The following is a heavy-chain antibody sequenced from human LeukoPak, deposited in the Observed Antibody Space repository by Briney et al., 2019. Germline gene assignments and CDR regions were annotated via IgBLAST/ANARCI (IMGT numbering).Heavy chain of an antibody. Sequence: ASVKVSCKASGYTFTAYGISWVRQAPGQGLEWMGWISTYNGNTNYAQNLQGRVTLTTDTSTSTAYMELRSLRSDDTAVYYCARDGRRYPEYWGQGTLVTVSS. J-gene: IGHJ4*02. CDR3: ARDGRRYPEY. CDR2: ISTYNGNT. D-gene: IGHD2-2*01. CDR1: GYTFTAYG. V-gene: IGHV1-18*01.